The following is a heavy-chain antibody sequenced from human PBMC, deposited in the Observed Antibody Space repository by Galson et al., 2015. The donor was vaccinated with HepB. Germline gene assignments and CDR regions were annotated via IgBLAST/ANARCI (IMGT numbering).Heavy chain of an antibody. CDR3: ATVRYYDSSGYYYVDGRHYYFDY. CDR1: GYTLTELS. D-gene: IGHD3-22*01. V-gene: IGHV1-24*01. Sequence: SVKVSCKVSGYTLTELSMHWVRQAPGKGLEWMGGFDPEDGETIYAQKFQGRVTMTEDTSTDTAYMELSSLRSEDTAVYYCATVRYYDSSGYYYVDGRHYYFDYWGQGTLVTVSS. CDR2: FDPEDGET. J-gene: IGHJ4*02.